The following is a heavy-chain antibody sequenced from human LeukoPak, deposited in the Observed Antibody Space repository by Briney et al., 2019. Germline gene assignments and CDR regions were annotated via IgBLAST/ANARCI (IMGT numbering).Heavy chain of an antibody. D-gene: IGHD3-22*01. V-gene: IGHV3-23*01. CDR1: GFTFSSYA. CDR2: IRGSGGST. CDR3: AKDTVMYYDSSGTDY. J-gene: IGHJ4*02. Sequence: GGSLRLSCAASGFTFSSYAMSWVRQAPGKGLEWVSAIRGSGGSTYYADSVKGRFTISRDNSKNTLYLQMNSLRAEDTAVYYCAKDTVMYYDSSGTDYWGQGTLVTVSS.